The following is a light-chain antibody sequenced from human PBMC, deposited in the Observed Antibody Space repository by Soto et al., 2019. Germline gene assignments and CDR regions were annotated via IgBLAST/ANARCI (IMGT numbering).Light chain of an antibody. Sequence: QSALTQPPSASGSPGQSVTISCTGSSSDIGGYDFVSWYQQHPGKVPKLLIYEVTKRPSGVPDRFSGSKSDTSATLAITGLQAEDEAHYYCQSYDTGLSGSGVFGGGTQLTVL. J-gene: IGLJ3*02. V-gene: IGLV2-8*01. CDR1: SSDIGGYDF. CDR3: QSYDTGLSGSGV. CDR2: EVT.